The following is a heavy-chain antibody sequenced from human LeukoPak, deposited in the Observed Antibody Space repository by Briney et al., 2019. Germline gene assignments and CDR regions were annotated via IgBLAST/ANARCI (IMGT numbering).Heavy chain of an antibody. CDR1: GFTFNNYG. J-gene: IGHJ4*02. Sequence: GGSLILSCEASGFTFNNYGMHWVRQAPGKGLEWVAIIWYDESNQYYADSVKGRFTISRDNTNNTVYLQMNSLRVDDTAIYYCARDYSSSCLDYWGQGTLVTVSS. D-gene: IGHD2-2*01. CDR3: ARDYSSSCLDY. CDR2: IWYDESNQ. V-gene: IGHV3-33*01.